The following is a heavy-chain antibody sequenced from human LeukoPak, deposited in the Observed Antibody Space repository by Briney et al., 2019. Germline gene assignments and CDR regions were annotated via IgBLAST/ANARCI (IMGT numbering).Heavy chain of an antibody. Sequence: GGALRLSCAASGFTFSSYSMKWVRQAPGKGLEGVSSISSSSSYIYYADSVKGRFTISRDNAKNSLYLQMNSLRAEDTAVYYCARDHRIDSSCYYPPPDAFDIWGQGTMVTVSS. D-gene: IGHD3-22*01. CDR1: GFTFSSYS. J-gene: IGHJ3*02. CDR2: ISSSSSYI. V-gene: IGHV3-21*01. CDR3: ARDHRIDSSCYYPPPDAFDI.